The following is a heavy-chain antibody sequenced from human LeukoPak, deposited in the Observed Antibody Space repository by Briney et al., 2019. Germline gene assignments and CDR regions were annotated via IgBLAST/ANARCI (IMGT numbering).Heavy chain of an antibody. D-gene: IGHD6-13*01. CDR3: ARTRIAAAGTLYYYYYMDV. CDR1: GYTFTSYD. V-gene: IGHV1-8*01. J-gene: IGHJ6*03. Sequence: GASVKVSCKASGYTFTSYDINWVRQATGQGLEWMGWMNPNSGNTGYAQKFQGRVTMTRNTSISTAYMELSSLRSEDTAVYYCARTRIAAAGTLYYYYYMDVWGKGTTVTISS. CDR2: MNPNSGNT.